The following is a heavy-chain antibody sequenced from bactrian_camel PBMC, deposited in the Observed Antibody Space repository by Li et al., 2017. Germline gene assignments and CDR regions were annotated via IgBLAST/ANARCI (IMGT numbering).Heavy chain of an antibody. Sequence: HVQLVESGGGLVQPGGSLRLSCAASGFTFSSYAMSWVRQAPGKGLEWVSSIDTGDGRTNSADSLKGRFTISRDNTKNVLYLQLNNLKMEDTALYYCAKDFFGRVEEGYWGQGTQVTVS. J-gene: IGHJ4*01. D-gene: IGHD5*01. CDR2: IDTGDGRT. CDR3: AKDFFGRVEEGY. V-gene: IGHV3S1*01. CDR1: GFTFSSYA.